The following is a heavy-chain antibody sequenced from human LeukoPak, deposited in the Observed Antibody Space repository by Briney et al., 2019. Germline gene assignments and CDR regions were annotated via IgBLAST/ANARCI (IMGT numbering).Heavy chain of an antibody. D-gene: IGHD6-19*01. Sequence: PGGSLRLSCAASGFTFSNYWMSWVRQAPGKGLEWVANIKQDGSEKYYVDSVKGRFTISRDSAKNSLYLQMNSLRAEDTAVYYCARDREVAVAGTLFGYWGQGTLVTVSS. V-gene: IGHV3-7*01. J-gene: IGHJ4*02. CDR3: ARDREVAVAGTLFGY. CDR2: IKQDGSEK. CDR1: GFTFSNYW.